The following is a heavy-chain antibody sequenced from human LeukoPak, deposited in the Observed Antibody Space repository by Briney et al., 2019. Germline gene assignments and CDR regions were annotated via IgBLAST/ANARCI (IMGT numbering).Heavy chain of an antibody. Sequence: SQTLSLSCTVSGGSVSSCSYYWTWIRQPAGKGLEWIGRIYSSGSTNYNPSLKSRVTMSLDTSKNQFSLKLSSVTAADTAVYYCARDDRDGYNSVYDYWGQGTQVTVSS. CDR2: IYSSGST. V-gene: IGHV4-61*02. D-gene: IGHD5-24*01. CDR1: GGSVSSCSYY. CDR3: ARDDRDGYNSVYDY. J-gene: IGHJ4*02.